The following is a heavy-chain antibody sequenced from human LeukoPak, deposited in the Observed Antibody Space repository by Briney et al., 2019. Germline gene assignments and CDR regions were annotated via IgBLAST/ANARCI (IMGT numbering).Heavy chain of an antibody. J-gene: IGHJ4*02. V-gene: IGHV4-59*08. D-gene: IGHD3-16*01. Sequence: SETLSLTCTVSGDSFTTYYWICIRQPPGKGLEGIGYSYYTGITNCNPSLNSRVPISVDASKRQFSLKLSSVTAADTAVYYCASTFSYGYFDFWAQGTLVTVPS. CDR3: ASTFSYGYFDF. CDR1: GDSFTTYY. CDR2: SYYTGIT.